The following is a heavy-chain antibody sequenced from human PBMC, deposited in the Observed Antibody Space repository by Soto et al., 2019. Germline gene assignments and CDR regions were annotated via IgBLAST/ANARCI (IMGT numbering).Heavy chain of an antibody. CDR1: GFAFSSYG. V-gene: IGHV3-33*01. J-gene: IGHJ6*02. D-gene: IGHD3-16*02. CDR2: IWYDGSNK. CDR3: ARERYDYVWGRYRFTYYYYGMDV. Sequence: QLQLVESGGGVVQPGRSLRLSCAASGFAFSSYGMHWVRQAPGKGLEWVAVIWYDGSNKYYADSVKGRFTISRDNSKNTLYQQMNSLRAEDTAVYYCARERYDYVWGRYRFTYYYYGMDVWGQGTTVTVSS.